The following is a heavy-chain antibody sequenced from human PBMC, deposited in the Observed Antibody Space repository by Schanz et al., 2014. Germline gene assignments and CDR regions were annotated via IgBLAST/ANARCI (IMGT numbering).Heavy chain of an antibody. Sequence: EGQLAESGGGLVQPGGSLRLSCAVSGFTVSSNHMSWVRQAPGKGLEWVSSISSSGSYIHYADSVKGRFTISRDNAKNTLYLQMNSLRAENTAVYYCARSINVDYGDAYFNYYCCYMDVWGKGTTVTVSS. D-gene: IGHD4-17*01. CDR1: GFTVSSNH. V-gene: IGHV3-21*01. J-gene: IGHJ6*03. CDR2: ISSSGSYI. CDR3: ARSINVDYGDAYFNYYCCYMDV.